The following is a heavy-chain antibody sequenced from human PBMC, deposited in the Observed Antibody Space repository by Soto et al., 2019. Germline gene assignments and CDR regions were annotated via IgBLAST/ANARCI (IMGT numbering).Heavy chain of an antibody. V-gene: IGHV4-59*01. D-gene: IGHD6-19*01. CDR3: ARDLGIAVAGPGRGFDY. CDR1: GGSISSYY. Sequence: PSETLSLTCTVSGGSISSYYWSWIRQPPGKGLEWIGYIYYSGSTNYNPSLKSRVTISVDTSKNQFSLKLSSVTAEDTAVYYCARDLGIAVAGPGRGFDYWGQGTLVTVSS. CDR2: IYYSGST. J-gene: IGHJ4*02.